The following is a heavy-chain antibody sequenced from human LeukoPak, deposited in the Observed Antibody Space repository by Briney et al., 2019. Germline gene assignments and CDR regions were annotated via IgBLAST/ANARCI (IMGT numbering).Heavy chain of an antibody. CDR2: VDGASKT. J-gene: IGHJ5*01. V-gene: IGHV3-66*02. CDR1: ESIVSSRF. CDR3: TREGMGTSFSAWFDP. Sequence: GGSLRLSCAASESIVSSRFMAWVRQAPGKGLEWVSVVDGASKTYYADSVKGRFTISRDSSKNMTYLQMNSLRTEDTAVYYCTREGMGTSFSAWFDPWGQGTLVTVSS. D-gene: IGHD1-7*01.